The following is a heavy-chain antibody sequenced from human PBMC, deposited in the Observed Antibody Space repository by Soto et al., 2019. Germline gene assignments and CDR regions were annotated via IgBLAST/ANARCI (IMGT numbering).Heavy chain of an antibody. CDR3: VKPPGYYYDSTNYYSV. D-gene: IGHD3-22*01. CDR1: GFTFSSYA. Sequence: LRLSCSASGFTFSSYAIHWVRQAPGKRLEYVSAISSNGGSTYYADSVKGRFTISRDDSKNTLYLQMSSLRTEDTAVYYCVKPPGYYYDSTNYYSVWGQGTLVTVSS. V-gene: IGHV3-64D*06. CDR2: ISSNGGST. J-gene: IGHJ4*02.